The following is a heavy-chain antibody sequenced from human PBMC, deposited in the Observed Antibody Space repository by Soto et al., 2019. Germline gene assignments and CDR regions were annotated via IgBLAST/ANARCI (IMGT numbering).Heavy chain of an antibody. Sequence: PGGSMRLSCAASGLRPSSCAMSWILQDLGKGMEWVSAISGSGHNAYYADSVKGRFTISRDNSKNTLYLQMNSLRAEDTAVYYCVKDRSYSGWYGYFDYWGQGTLVTVSS. D-gene: IGHD6-19*01. CDR1: GLRPSSCA. J-gene: IGHJ4*02. CDR2: ISGSGHNA. V-gene: IGHV3-23*01. CDR3: VKDRSYSGWYGYFDY.